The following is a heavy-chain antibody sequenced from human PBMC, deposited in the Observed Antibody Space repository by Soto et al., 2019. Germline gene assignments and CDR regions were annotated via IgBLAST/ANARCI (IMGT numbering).Heavy chain of an antibody. CDR2: IRAYNGNT. CDR3: ARDLPKMDV. V-gene: IGHV1-18*03. CDR1: VYTFTSYG. Sequence: QVQMVQSGAEVKKPEASVKVSCQASVYTFTSYGISWLRQAPGQGLECMGWIRAYNGNTNYAQKLQGRVTMTTDTDTSTAYMELRSLRSDDMAVYYCARDLPKMDVWGQGITVTGSS. J-gene: IGHJ6*02.